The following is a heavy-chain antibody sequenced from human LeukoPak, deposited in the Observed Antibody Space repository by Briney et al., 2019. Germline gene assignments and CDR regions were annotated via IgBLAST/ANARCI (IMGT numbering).Heavy chain of an antibody. CDR3: ARVVYCSGGTCHIFAFDI. Sequence: GGSLRLSCAASGLISSDYYMSWIRQAPGKGPEWISYISSGGDTIFYADSVKGRFAISRDNAKNSLYLQVNSLRAEDTAVYYCARVVYCSGGTCHIFAFDIWGQGTMVTVSA. CDR1: GLISSDYY. V-gene: IGHV3-11*01. CDR2: ISSGGDTI. J-gene: IGHJ3*02. D-gene: IGHD2-15*01.